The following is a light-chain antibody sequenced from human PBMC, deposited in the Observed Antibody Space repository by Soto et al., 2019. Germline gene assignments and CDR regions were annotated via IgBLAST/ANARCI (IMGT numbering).Light chain of an antibody. CDR2: SAY. Sequence: DIQMTQSPSSLSASVGDRVTITCRASQGISNLLAWYQQKPGEXPKLIIYSAYSFSSGVPSRLTGSGSETDLTPNIRSMQHEDFANYYCQHAYAATYSFGRGTRGDIK. J-gene: IGKJ2*03. CDR1: QGISNL. V-gene: IGKV1-39*01. CDR3: QHAYAATYS.